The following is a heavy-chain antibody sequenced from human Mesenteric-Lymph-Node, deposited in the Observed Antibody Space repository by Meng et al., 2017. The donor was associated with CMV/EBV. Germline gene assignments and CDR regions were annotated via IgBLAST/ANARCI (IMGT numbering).Heavy chain of an antibody. J-gene: IGHJ4*02. CDR3: ARGLGYSSGWTIDY. D-gene: IGHD6-19*01. Sequence: SGGSLSSSNWWSWVRQPPGKGLEWIGEIYHSGSTNYNPSLKSRVTISVDKSKNQFSLKLSSVTAADTAVYYCARGLGYSSGWTIDYWGQGTLVTVSS. V-gene: IGHV4-4*02. CDR2: IYHSGST. CDR1: GGSLSSSNW.